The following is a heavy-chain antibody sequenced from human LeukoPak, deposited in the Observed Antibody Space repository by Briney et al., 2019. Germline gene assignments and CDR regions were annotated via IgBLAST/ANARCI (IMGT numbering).Heavy chain of an antibody. Sequence: SETLSLTCAVHGGSFSGYYWSWIRQPPGKGLEWIGEINHSGSTNYNPSLKSRVTISVDTSKNQFSLKLSSVTAAETAVYDCGRVDPPMGIDYWGQGALGTVSS. J-gene: IGHJ4*02. D-gene: IGHD3-10*01. CDR2: INHSGST. CDR1: GGSFSGYY. CDR3: GRVDPPMGIDY. V-gene: IGHV4-34*01.